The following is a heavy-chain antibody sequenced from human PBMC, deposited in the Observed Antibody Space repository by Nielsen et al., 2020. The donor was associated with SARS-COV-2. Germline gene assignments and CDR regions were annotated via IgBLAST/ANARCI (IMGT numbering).Heavy chain of an antibody. D-gene: IGHD2-8*02. Sequence: ASVKVSCKASGYTFTSYYMHWVRQAPGQGLEWMGIINPSGGSTSYAQKFQGRVTMTRDTSMSTVYMELSSLRSEDTAVYYCARDSVATTGQIYFYGFDVWGQGTTVTVSS. CDR3: ARDSVATTGQIYFYGFDV. CDR2: INPSGGST. V-gene: IGHV1-46*01. J-gene: IGHJ6*02. CDR1: GYTFTSYY.